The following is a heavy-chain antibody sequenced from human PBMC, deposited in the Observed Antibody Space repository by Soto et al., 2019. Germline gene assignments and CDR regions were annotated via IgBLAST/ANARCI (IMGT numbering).Heavy chain of an antibody. CDR1: GFTVSSNY. J-gene: IGHJ6*02. Sequence: EVQLVESGGGLVQAGGSLRLSCAASGFTVSSNYMTWVRQAPGKGLEWVSVIYSGGSTDYADSVKGRFTISRDNSKNTLYLQMNSLRAEDTAVYYCAREGGGYYYYAMDVWGQGTTVTVSS. CDR3: AREGGGYYYYAMDV. CDR2: IYSGGST. D-gene: IGHD3-16*01. V-gene: IGHV3-66*01.